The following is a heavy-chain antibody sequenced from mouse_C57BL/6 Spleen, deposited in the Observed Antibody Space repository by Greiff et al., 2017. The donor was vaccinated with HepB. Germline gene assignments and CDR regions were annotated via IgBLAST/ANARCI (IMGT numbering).Heavy chain of an antibody. J-gene: IGHJ3*01. V-gene: IGHV3-1*01. CDR3: AREDYYGSSPLFAY. D-gene: IGHD1-1*01. Sequence: EVKLQESGPGMVKPSQSLSLTCTVTGYSITSGYDWHWIRHFPGNKLEWMGYISYSGSTNYNPSLKSRISITHDTSKNHFFLKLNSVTTEDTATYYCAREDYYGSSPLFAYWGQGTLVTVSA. CDR2: ISYSGST. CDR1: GYSITSGYD.